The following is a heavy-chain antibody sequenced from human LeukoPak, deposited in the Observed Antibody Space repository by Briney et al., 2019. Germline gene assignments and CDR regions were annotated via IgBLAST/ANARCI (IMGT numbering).Heavy chain of an antibody. CDR3: ARDGGGDYTLYWYFDI. Sequence: SSQTLSLTCTVSGGSISSGGYSWSWIRQHPGKGLEWIGYIYNSGSTYYNSSLKSRVTISADTSKNQFSLKLRSMTAADTAVYYCARDGGGDYTLYWYFDIWGRGTLVTVSS. J-gene: IGHJ2*01. V-gene: IGHV4-31*03. D-gene: IGHD4-17*01. CDR2: IYNSGST. CDR1: GGSISSGGYS.